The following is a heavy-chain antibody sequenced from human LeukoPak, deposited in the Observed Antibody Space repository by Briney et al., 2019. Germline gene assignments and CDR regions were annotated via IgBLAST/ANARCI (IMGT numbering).Heavy chain of an antibody. CDR3: AKAGYSSGWRNFDS. D-gene: IGHD6-19*01. V-gene: IGHV3-30*18. CDR2: ISYDGSNK. Sequence: SGGSLRPSCVASGFSFSSFGMHWVRQAPGKGLEWVAVISYDGSNKFYADSVKGRFTISRDNSKNTLYLQMNSLRAEDTAVYYCAKAGYSSGWRNFDSWGQGTLVTVSS. CDR1: GFSFSSFG. J-gene: IGHJ4*02.